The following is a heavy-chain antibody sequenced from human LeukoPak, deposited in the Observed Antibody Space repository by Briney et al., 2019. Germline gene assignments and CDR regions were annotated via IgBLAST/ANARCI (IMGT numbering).Heavy chain of an antibody. J-gene: IGHJ5*02. CDR3: ARREDCGGHCYSMLVDPSRTWVDP. CDR1: GYVFTTYC. V-gene: IGHV5-51*01. CDR2: IYPSDSSA. Sequence: GDSLRISCQASGYVFTTYCISCLRQLPSKGLEWMRMIYPSDSSARYSPSFQCHVTMSADKSINTAYLKWTRLKASATAIYYCARREDCGGHCYSMLVDPSRTWVDPWGQGTLVIVSS. D-gene: IGHD2-21*02.